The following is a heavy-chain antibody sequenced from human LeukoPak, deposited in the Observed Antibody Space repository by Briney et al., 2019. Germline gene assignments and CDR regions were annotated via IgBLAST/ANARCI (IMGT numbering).Heavy chain of an antibody. CDR3: AKLYYDFWSGYPYYFDY. Sequence: PGGSLRLSCAASGFTFSSYAMTWVRQAPGKGLEWVSAVSGSGHDTYYADSVKGRFTISRDNSKSTLYLQMNSLRAEDTAVYHCAKLYYDFWSGYPYYFDYWGQGTLVTVSS. CDR1: GFTFSSYA. D-gene: IGHD3-3*01. V-gene: IGHV3-23*01. J-gene: IGHJ4*02. CDR2: VSGSGHDT.